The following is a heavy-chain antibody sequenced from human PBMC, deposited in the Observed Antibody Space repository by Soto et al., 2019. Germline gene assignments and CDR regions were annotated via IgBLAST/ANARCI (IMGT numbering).Heavy chain of an antibody. CDR1: GGTFSSYA. CDR3: ARGIVVVPAARYGMDV. CDR2: IIPIFGTA. J-gene: IGHJ6*02. D-gene: IGHD2-2*01. Sequence: GASVKVSCKASGGTFSSYAISWVRQAPGQGLEWMGGIIPIFGTANYAQKFQGRVTITADESTSTAYMELSSLRSEDTAVYYCARGIVVVPAARYGMDVWGRGTTVTVSS. V-gene: IGHV1-69*13.